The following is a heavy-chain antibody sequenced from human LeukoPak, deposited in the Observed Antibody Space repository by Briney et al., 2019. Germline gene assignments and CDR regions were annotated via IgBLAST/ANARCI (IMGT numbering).Heavy chain of an antibody. CDR3: AREIRFLVPNYYYYMDV. CDR2: INHSGST. J-gene: IGHJ6*03. CDR1: GGSFSGYY. D-gene: IGHD3-3*01. V-gene: IGHV4-34*01. Sequence: SETLSLTCAVYGGSFSGYYWSWIRQPPGKGLEWIGEINHSGSTNYNPSLKSRVTISVDTSKNQFSLKLSSETAADTAVYYCAREIRFLVPNYYYYMDVWGKGTTVTVSS.